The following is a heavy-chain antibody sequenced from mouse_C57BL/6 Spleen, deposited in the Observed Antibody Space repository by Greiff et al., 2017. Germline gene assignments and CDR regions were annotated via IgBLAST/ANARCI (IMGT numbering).Heavy chain of an antibody. J-gene: IGHJ2*01. CDR1: GFNIKDYY. V-gene: IGHV14-2*01. Sequence: VQLKESGAELVKPGDSVKLSCTASGFNIKDYYMHWVKQRTEQGLEWIGRIDPEDGETKYAPKFQGKATITADTSSNTAYLQLSSLTSEDTAVYYCARSHSNPYYFDYWGQGTTLTVSS. CDR3: ARSHSNPYYFDY. CDR2: IDPEDGET. D-gene: IGHD2-5*01.